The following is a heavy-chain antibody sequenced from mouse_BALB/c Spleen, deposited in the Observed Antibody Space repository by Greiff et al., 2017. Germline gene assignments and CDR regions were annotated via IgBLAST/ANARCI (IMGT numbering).Heavy chain of an antibody. Sequence: EVMLVESGGGLVKPGGSLKLSCAASGFTFSSYAMSWVRQTPEKRLEWVASISSGGSTYYPDSVKGRFTISRDNARNILYLQMSSLRSEDTAMYYCARRNSWYFDVWGAGTTVTVSS. V-gene: IGHV5-6-5*01. J-gene: IGHJ1*01. CDR3: ARRNSWYFDV. CDR2: ISSGGST. CDR1: GFTFSSYA.